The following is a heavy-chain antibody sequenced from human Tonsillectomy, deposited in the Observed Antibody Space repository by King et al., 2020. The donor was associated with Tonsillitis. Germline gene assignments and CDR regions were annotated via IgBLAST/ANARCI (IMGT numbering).Heavy chain of an antibody. V-gene: IGHV4-39*01. CDR2: IYYSGST. CDR3: AGCYDSSGYYWDY. CDR1: GGSISSRSYY. Sequence: LQLQESGPGLVKPSETLSLTCTVSGGSISSRSYYWGWIRQPPGKGLEWIWSIYYSGSTYSNPSLKRRVTISVDTSKNPFSLKLCSVTAADTAVYYCAGCYDSSGYYWDYWGQGTLVTVSS. J-gene: IGHJ4*02. D-gene: IGHD3-22*01.